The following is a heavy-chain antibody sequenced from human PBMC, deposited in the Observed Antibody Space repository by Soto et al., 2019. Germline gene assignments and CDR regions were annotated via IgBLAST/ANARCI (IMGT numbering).Heavy chain of an antibody. J-gene: IGHJ5*02. CDR2: INAGIGNT. D-gene: IGHD3-10*01. Sequence: ASVKVSCKASGYTFTSYAMHWVRQAPGQRLEWMGWINAGIGNTKYSQKFQGRVTITRDTSASTAYMELSSLRSEDTAVYYCARVLSYYNWFDPWGQGTLVTVSS. CDR3: ARVLSYYNWFDP. V-gene: IGHV1-3*01. CDR1: GYTFTSYA.